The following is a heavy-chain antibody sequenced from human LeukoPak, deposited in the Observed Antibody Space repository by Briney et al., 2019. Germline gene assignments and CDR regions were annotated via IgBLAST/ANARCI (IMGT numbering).Heavy chain of an antibody. CDR3: ARDRVPAAIAGSDAFDI. CDR2: INPNSGGT. Sequence: ASVKVSCKASGYTFTGYYMHWVRQAPGQGLERMGWINPNSGGTNYAQKFQGRVTMTRDTSISTAYMELSRLRSDDTAVYYCARDRVPAAIAGSDAFDIWGQGTMVTVSS. D-gene: IGHD2-2*01. V-gene: IGHV1-2*02. J-gene: IGHJ3*02. CDR1: GYTFTGYY.